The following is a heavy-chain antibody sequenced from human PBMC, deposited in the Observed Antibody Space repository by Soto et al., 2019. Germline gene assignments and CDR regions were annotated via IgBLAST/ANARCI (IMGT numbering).Heavy chain of an antibody. J-gene: IGHJ3*02. Sequence: QVQLQESGPGLVKPSQTLSLTCTVSGGSISTGGYYWSWIRQHPGRGLEWIGYIYHSGMTFSNPSLQSRVAISIDTSKNKFSLKLSSVTGADTAVYYCATVRWELHDAFDIWGQGTMVSVSS. CDR3: ATVRWELHDAFDI. V-gene: IGHV4-31*03. CDR1: GGSISTGGYY. CDR2: IYHSGMT. D-gene: IGHD1-26*01.